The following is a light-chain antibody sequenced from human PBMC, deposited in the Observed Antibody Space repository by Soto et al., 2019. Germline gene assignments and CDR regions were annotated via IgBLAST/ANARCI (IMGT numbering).Light chain of an antibody. V-gene: IGKV1-39*01. Sequence: DIQVTQFPSSLSASVGDRVTITCRASQSIDSFLIWYQQRPGRAPKILIDAPSSLQSGVPSRFSGSGSGTDFTLTINNLQSEDFATYYCQQIYNAPFTFGQGTSLDI. CDR1: QSIDSF. CDR2: APS. J-gene: IGKJ2*01. CDR3: QQIYNAPFT.